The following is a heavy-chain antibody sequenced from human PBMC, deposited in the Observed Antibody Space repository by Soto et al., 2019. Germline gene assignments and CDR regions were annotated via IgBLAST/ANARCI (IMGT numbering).Heavy chain of an antibody. D-gene: IGHD1-1*01. CDR2: ISGSGGGT. J-gene: IGHJ4*02. V-gene: IGHV3-23*01. Sequence: EVQLLESGGGLVQPGGSLRLSCAASGFTFSSYAMNWVRQAPGKGLEWVSVISGSGGGTYYADSVKGRFTISRDNSKNTLYLQMNGLRAEDTAVYYCAKRATGTDFDYWGQGTLVTVSS. CDR3: AKRATGTDFDY. CDR1: GFTFSSYA.